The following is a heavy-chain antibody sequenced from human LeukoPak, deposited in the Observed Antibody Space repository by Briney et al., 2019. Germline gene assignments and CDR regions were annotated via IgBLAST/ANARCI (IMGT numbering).Heavy chain of an antibody. CDR1: GGSISSGGYY. J-gene: IGHJ4*02. D-gene: IGHD7-27*01. CDR2: IYYSGST. CDR3: AGERYSAGGWGSMGVDY. V-gene: IGHV4-31*03. Sequence: PSETLSLTCTVSGGSISSGGYYWSWIRQHPGKGLEWIGYIYYSGSTYYNPSLKSRVTISVDTSKNQFSLKLSSVTAADTAVYYCAGERYSAGGWGSMGVDYWGQGTLVTVSS.